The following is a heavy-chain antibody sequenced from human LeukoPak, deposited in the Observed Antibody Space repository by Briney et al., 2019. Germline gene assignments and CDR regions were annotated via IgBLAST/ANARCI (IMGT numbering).Heavy chain of an antibody. Sequence: SETLSLTCAVYGGSFSGYYWSWIRQPSGKGLEWRGEINLSGSTNYNPSLKSRVTISLDTSKNQFSLKLSSVTAADTAVFYCARGEGAVAGDYYYGMDVWGQGTTVTVSS. CDR1: GGSFSGYY. CDR3: ARGEGAVAGDYYYGMDV. V-gene: IGHV4-34*01. D-gene: IGHD6-19*01. CDR2: INLSGST. J-gene: IGHJ6*02.